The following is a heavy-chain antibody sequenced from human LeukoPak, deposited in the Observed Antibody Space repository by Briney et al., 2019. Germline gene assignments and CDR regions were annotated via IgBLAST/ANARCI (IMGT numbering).Heavy chain of an antibody. J-gene: IGHJ5*02. CDR3: ARQTTGRWEPYYDILGAANREAWFDP. CDR1: GGSISSYY. D-gene: IGHD3-9*01. V-gene: IGHV4-59*08. Sequence: SETLSLTCTVSGGSISSYYWSWIRQPPGKGLEWIGYIYYSGSTNYNPSLKSRVTISVDTSKNQFSLKLSSVAAADTAVYYCARQTTGRWEPYYDILGAANREAWFDPWGQGTLVTVSS. CDR2: IYYSGST.